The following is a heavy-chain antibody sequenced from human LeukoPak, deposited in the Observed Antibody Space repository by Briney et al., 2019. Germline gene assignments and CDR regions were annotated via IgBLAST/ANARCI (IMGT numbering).Heavy chain of an antibody. Sequence: ASVKVSCKASGSTFTSYAMNWVRQAPGQGLEWMGWINTNTGNPTYAQGFTGRFVFSLDTSVSTAYLQISSLKAEDTAVYYCARVGFGGILVVPAAINFDYWGQGTLVTVSS. CDR3: ARVGFGGILVVPAAINFDY. J-gene: IGHJ4*02. CDR2: INTNTGNP. V-gene: IGHV7-4-1*02. D-gene: IGHD2-2*01. CDR1: GSTFTSYA.